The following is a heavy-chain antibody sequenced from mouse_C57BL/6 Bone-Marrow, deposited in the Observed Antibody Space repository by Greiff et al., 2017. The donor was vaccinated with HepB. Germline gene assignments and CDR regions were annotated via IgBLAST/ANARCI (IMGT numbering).Heavy chain of an antibody. CDR2: INPNNGGT. CDR1: GYTFTDYY. CDR3: AREGRLSYFDY. Sequence: VQLQQSGPELVKPGASVKISCKASGYTFTDYYMNWVKQSHGKSLEWIGDINPNNGGTSYNQKFKGKATLTVDKSSSTAYMELRSLTSEDSAVYYCAREGRLSYFDYWGQGTTLTVSS. D-gene: IGHD2-2*01. J-gene: IGHJ2*01. V-gene: IGHV1-26*01.